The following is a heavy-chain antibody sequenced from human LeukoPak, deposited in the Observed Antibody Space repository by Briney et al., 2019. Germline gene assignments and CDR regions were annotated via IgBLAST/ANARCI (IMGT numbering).Heavy chain of an antibody. V-gene: IGHV4-4*09. D-gene: IGHD2-2*01. Sequence: SETLSLTCIVSGSISSYYWSWIRQPPGKGLEWIGYIYTSGSTNYNPSLKSRVTISVDTSKNQFSLDLSPVTAADTAVYYCARQKCTSTSCLTKNAFDIWGQGTMVTVSS. CDR2: IYTSGST. J-gene: IGHJ3*02. CDR1: GSISSYY. CDR3: ARQKCTSTSCLTKNAFDI.